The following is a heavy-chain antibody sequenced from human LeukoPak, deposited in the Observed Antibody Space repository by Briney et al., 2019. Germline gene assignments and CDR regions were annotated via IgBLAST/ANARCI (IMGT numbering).Heavy chain of an antibody. CDR3: ARFGTGGYYFDY. D-gene: IGHD7-27*01. CDR2: ISSSSSYI. Sequence: NTGGSLRLSCAASGFTFSSYSMNWVRQAPGKGLEWVSSISSSSSYIYYADSVKGRFTISRDNAKNSLYLQMNSLRAEDTAVYYCARFGTGGYYFDYWGQGTLVTVSS. CDR1: GFTFSSYS. V-gene: IGHV3-21*01. J-gene: IGHJ4*02.